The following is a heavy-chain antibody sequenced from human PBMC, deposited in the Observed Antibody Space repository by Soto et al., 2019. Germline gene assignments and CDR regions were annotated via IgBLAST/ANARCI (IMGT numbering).Heavy chain of an antibody. CDR1: GGSFSGYY. CDR2: INHSGST. Sequence: SETLSLTCAVYGGSFSGYYWSWIRQPPGKGLEWIGEINHSGSTNYNPCLKSRVTISVDTSKNQFSLKLSSVTAADTAVYYCARGSSYYYGSGSYDYWGQGALVTVSS. J-gene: IGHJ4*02. V-gene: IGHV4-34*01. D-gene: IGHD3-10*01. CDR3: ARGSSYYYGSGSYDY.